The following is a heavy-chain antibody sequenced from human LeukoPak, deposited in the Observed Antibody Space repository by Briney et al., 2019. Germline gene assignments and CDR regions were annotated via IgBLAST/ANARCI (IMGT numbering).Heavy chain of an antibody. V-gene: IGHV3-21*01. D-gene: IGHD2-2*01. Sequence: PGGSLRLSCAASGFTFSSYSMTWVRQAPGKGLEWVSSISSSSSYIYYADSVKGRFTISRDNAKNSLYLQMNSLRAEDTAVYYCARGSGKRELLFDPYYFDYWGQGTLVTVSS. CDR3: ARGSGKRELLFDPYYFDY. J-gene: IGHJ4*02. CDR2: ISSSSSYI. CDR1: GFTFSSYS.